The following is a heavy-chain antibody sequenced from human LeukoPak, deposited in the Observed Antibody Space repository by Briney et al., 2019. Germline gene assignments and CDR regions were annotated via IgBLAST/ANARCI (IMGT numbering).Heavy chain of an antibody. V-gene: IGHV3-21*01. CDR2: ISSSSSYI. J-gene: IGHJ4*02. Sequence: GGSPRLSCAASGFTFSIYSMNWVRQAPGKGLEWVSSISSSSSYIYYADSVKGRFTISRDNAKNSLYLQMNSLRAEDTAVYYCAGDWGKGFVYWGQGTLVTVSS. D-gene: IGHD3-16*01. CDR1: GFTFSIYS. CDR3: AGDWGKGFVY.